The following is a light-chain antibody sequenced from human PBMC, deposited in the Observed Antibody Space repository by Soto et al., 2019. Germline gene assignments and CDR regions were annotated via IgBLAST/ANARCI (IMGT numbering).Light chain of an antibody. CDR1: QNVDGD. CDR2: RTS. V-gene: IGKV3-15*01. Sequence: EGVTTQSPATLSVSPGERATLSCRASQNVDGDLAWYQQKPGQAPRLLIYRTSTRANGTPVRFSGSGSGTEFTLTISCLQSEYFAVYYCQEYNGRSSFGQGTKVEIK. CDR3: QEYNGRSS. J-gene: IGKJ1*01.